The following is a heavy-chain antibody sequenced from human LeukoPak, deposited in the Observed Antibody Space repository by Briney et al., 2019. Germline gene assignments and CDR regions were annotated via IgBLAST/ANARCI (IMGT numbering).Heavy chain of an antibody. CDR3: AKEYFDCG. CDR2: ISYDGSNK. J-gene: IGHJ4*02. V-gene: IGHV3-30*18. CDR1: GFTFSSYG. D-gene: IGHD3-9*01. Sequence: GGSLRLSRAASGFTFSSYGMHWVRQAPGKGLEWVAVISYDGSNKYYADSVKGRFTISRDNSKNTLYLQMNSLRAEDTAVYYCAKEYFDCGWGQGTLVTVSS.